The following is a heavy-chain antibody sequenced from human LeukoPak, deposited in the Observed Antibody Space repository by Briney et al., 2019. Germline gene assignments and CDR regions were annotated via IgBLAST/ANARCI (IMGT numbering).Heavy chain of an antibody. V-gene: IGHV3-48*03. CDR3: ARVSAPLTLPHFDF. CDR2: ISSSGSSM. Sequence: GGSLRLSCAASGFTFSSYEMNWVRQAPGKGLEWISYISSSGSSMYYADSVKGRLTISRDNAKNSLYVQMNSLRVEDTAVYYCARVSAPLTLPHFDFWGHGILVTVSS. J-gene: IGHJ4*01. CDR1: GFTFSSYE.